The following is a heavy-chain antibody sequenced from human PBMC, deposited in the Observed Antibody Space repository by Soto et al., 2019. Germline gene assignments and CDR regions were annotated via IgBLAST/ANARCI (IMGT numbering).Heavy chain of an antibody. CDR2: INAANGDT. CDR3: VRRHVSATGIDWFDP. V-gene: IGHV1-3*01. J-gene: IGHJ5*02. CDR1: GYTFTSYG. D-gene: IGHD6-13*01. Sequence: ASVNVSCKASGYTFTSYGIHWVRQAPGQRLEWMGWINAANGDTKYSPKFQGRVTITRDTSASTAYMELSSLRSEDTAVYYCVRRHVSATGIDWFDPWGQGTLVTVPQ.